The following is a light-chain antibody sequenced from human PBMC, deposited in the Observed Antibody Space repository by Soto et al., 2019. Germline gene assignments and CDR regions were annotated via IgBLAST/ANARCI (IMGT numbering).Light chain of an antibody. CDR2: DVS. CDR3: SSYTSSRTLV. J-gene: IGLJ2*01. V-gene: IGLV2-14*01. Sequence: QSALTQPASVSGSPGQSITISCTGTSSDVGGYNYVSWYQQHPGKAPKLMIYDVSNRPSGVSNRFSGSKSGNTASLTISGLKAEDGADYYCSSYTSSRTLVFGGGT. CDR1: SSDVGGYNY.